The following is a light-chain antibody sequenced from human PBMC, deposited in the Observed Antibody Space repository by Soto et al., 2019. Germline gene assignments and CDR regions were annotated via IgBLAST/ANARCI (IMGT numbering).Light chain of an antibody. V-gene: IGLV1-47*02. J-gene: IGLJ2*01. Sequence: QSVLTQSPSTSATPGQGVSISCSGGGSNIGTFYVSWYQHVPGTAPRLLIYANNQRPSGVPDRFSASKSGNTASLTVSGLQTEDEADYYCSSYAGSNNYVVFGGGTKLTVL. CDR2: ANN. CDR1: GSNIGTFY. CDR3: SSYAGSNNYVV.